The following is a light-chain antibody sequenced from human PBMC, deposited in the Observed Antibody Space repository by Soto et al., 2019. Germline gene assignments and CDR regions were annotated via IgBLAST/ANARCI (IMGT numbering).Light chain of an antibody. V-gene: IGLV3-21*04. CDR3: QVGDSSSDHVV. J-gene: IGLJ2*01. CDR2: YDS. CDR1: NIGSKS. Sequence: SYELTQPPSVSVAPGKTARITCGGNNIGSKSVHWYQQKPGQAPVLVIYYDSDRPSGIPERFSGSNSGNTATLTISRVEAGDEADYYWQVGDSSSDHVVFGGGTKLTVL.